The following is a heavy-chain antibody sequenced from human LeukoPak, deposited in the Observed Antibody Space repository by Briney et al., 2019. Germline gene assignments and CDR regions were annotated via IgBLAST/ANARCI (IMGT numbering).Heavy chain of an antibody. CDR3: AKDFAIAAAGTDY. D-gene: IGHD6-13*01. J-gene: IGHJ4*02. Sequence: GRPLRLSCAASGFTFSSYGMHWVRQAPGKGLEWVAVISYDGSNKYYADSVKGRFTISRDNSKNTLYLQMNSLRAEDTAVYYCAKDFAIAAAGTDYWGQGTLVTVSS. CDR2: ISYDGSNK. V-gene: IGHV3-30*18. CDR1: GFTFSSYG.